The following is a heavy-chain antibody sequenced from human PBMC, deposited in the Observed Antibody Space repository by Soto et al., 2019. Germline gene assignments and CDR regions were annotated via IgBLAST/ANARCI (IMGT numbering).Heavy chain of an antibody. CDR3: ARGNSNKLLLVYYYGMDV. V-gene: IGHV1-69*01. Sequence: QVQLVQSGAEVKKPGSSVKVSCKASGGTFSSYAISWVRQAPGQGLEWMGGIIPIFGTANYAQKFQGRVTITADESTSTAYMELSSLRSEDTAVYYCARGNSNKLLLVYYYGMDVWGQATTVTVSS. CDR2: IIPIFGTA. CDR1: GGTFSSYA. D-gene: IGHD3-22*01. J-gene: IGHJ6*01.